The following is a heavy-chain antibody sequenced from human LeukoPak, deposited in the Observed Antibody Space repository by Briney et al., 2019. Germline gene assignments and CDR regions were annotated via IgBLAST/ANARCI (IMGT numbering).Heavy chain of an antibody. V-gene: IGHV3-30*04. CDR2: ISYDGSNK. CDR3: ARDGYNMGHFYFDY. CDR1: GLTFSSYA. J-gene: IGHJ4*02. Sequence: GGSLRLSCAASGLTFSSYAMHWVRQAPGKGLEGVAVISYDGSNKYYADSVKGRFTISRDKSKNTLYLQMNSLRAEDTAVYYCARDGYNMGHFYFDYWGQGTLVTVSS. D-gene: IGHD5-24*01.